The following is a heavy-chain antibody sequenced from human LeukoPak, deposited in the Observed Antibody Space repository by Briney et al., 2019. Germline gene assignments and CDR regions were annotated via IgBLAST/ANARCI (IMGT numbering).Heavy chain of an antibody. CDR1: GYTFTSYW. Sequence: GESLKISCEGSGYTFTSYWIGWVRPMPGKGLEWMGSIYPADSDTRYSPSFQGQVTISADKSISTAYLQWSSLKASDTAMYFCARVYGRYIQHWGQGTLVIVSS. CDR3: ARVYGRYIQH. V-gene: IGHV5-51*01. D-gene: IGHD4-17*01. CDR2: IYPADSDT. J-gene: IGHJ1*01.